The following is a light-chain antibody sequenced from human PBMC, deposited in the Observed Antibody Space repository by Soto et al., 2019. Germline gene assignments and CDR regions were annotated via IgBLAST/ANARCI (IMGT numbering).Light chain of an antibody. CDR2: GAT. CDR3: QQYVTLPAIT. Sequence: LSPGERATLSCWASESVSDYLAWYQQKPGQAPRLLIHGATKRTSGTPDRFSGTGSGTAFTLAISRLEPEDFAVYYCQQYVTLPAITFGQGTRLEIK. V-gene: IGKV3-20*01. J-gene: IGKJ5*01. CDR1: ESVSDY.